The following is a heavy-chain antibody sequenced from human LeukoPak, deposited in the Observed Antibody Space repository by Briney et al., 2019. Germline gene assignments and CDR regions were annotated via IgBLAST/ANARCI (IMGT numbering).Heavy chain of an antibody. D-gene: IGHD4-17*01. CDR3: ARVGDYTDYAPDY. Sequence: GGSLRLSCAASGITFSSHSLDWVRQAPGKGLEWVSSISSTSRYTYYADSLKSRFTISRDNARNSLYLQMDSLRAEDTAIYYCARVGDYTDYAPDYSGLGTLVTVSS. V-gene: IGHV3-21*06. CDR1: GITFSSHS. J-gene: IGHJ4*03. CDR2: ISSTSRYT.